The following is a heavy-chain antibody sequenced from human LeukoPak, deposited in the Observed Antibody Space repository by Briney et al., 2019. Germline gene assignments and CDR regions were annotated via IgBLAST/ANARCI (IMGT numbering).Heavy chain of an antibody. V-gene: IGHV4-4*07. CDR3: ARESVHYDFWSGSDY. Sequence: SETLSLTCTVSGGSISSYYWRWFRQPAGKGLEWIGRIYTSGSTNYNPSLKSRVTMSVDTSKNQFSLKLSSVTAADTAVYYCARESVHYDFWSGSDYWGQGTLVTVSS. D-gene: IGHD3-3*01. CDR1: GGSISSYY. CDR2: IYTSGST. J-gene: IGHJ4*02.